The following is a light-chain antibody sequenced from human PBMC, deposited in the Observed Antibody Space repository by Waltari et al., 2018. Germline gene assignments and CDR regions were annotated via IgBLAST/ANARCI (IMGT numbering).Light chain of an antibody. V-gene: IGKV2-30*01. Sequence: DVVLTQSPLSLSVTPGQSASVSCRSSQSLAFSDGKTYLNWFHQRPGQSPRRLIYKVSNRESGDPDRISGSGSGTDFALKISRVEAEDVGVYYCMEGAQWYTFGQGTKLEIK. CDR1: QSLAFSDGKTY. CDR2: KVS. J-gene: IGKJ2*01. CDR3: MEGAQWYT.